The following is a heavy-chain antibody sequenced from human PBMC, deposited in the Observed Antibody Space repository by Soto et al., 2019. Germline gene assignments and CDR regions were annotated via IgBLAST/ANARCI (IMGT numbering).Heavy chain of an antibody. V-gene: IGHV1-58*01. Sequence: ASVKVSCKASGFTFTSSAVQWVRQARGQRLEWIGWIVVGSGNTNYAQKFQERVTITRDMSTSTAYMELSSLRSEDTAVYYCAAERVGYYDRSVWDAFDIWGQGTMVTVSS. D-gene: IGHD3-22*01. CDR3: AAERVGYYDRSVWDAFDI. CDR1: GFTFTSSA. CDR2: IVVGSGNT. J-gene: IGHJ3*02.